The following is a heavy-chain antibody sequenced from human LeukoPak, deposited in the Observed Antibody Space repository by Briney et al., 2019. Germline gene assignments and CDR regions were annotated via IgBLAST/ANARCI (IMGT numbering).Heavy chain of an antibody. J-gene: IGHJ5*02. CDR3: AKDPSNSIGRMTWFDP. CDR2: ISCYDGET. V-gene: IGHV1-18*01. D-gene: IGHD2/OR15-2a*01. Sequence: EASVKVSCKASGYTFSSHGISWVRQAPGQGLEWMGWISCYDGETKYAQKFQGRVTMTTDTSTSTAYMELRSLRSDDTAMYYCAKDPSNSIGRMTWFDPWGQGTLVTVSS. CDR1: GYTFSSHG.